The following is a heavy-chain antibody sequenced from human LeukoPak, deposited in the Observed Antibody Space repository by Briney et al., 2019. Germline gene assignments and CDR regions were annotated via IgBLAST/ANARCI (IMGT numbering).Heavy chain of an antibody. J-gene: IGHJ4*02. CDR2: ISYDETNK. V-gene: IGHV3-30*03. D-gene: IGHD2-21*02. CDR1: GFTFSAYG. Sequence: GTSLRLSCADSGFTFSAYGMHWVRQAPGKGLEWVAVISYDETNKYYADSVKGRFTISRDNSKSTLYLQMNSLRAEDTAVYYCARSSTALAYCGGDCYSKLGYWGQGTLVTVSS. CDR3: ARSSTALAYCGGDCYSKLGY.